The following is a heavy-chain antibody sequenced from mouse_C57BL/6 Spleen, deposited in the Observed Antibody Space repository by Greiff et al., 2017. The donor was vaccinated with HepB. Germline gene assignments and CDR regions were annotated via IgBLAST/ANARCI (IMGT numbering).Heavy chain of an antibody. D-gene: IGHD1-1*01. CDR3: ASPLYYGSSYGYFDV. CDR1: GYTFTDYY. Sequence: EVQLQQSGPVLVKPGASVKMSCKASGYTFTDYYMNWVKQSPGKSLEWIGVINPYNGGTSYNQKFKGKATLTVDKSSSTAYMELNSLTSEDSAVYYCASPLYYGSSYGYFDVWGTGTTVTVSS. J-gene: IGHJ1*03. CDR2: INPYNGGT. V-gene: IGHV1-19*01.